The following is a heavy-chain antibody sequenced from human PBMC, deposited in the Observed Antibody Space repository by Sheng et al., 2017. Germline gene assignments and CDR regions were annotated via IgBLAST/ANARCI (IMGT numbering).Heavy chain of an antibody. CDR2: IYTSGST. CDR1: GGSISSGSYY. V-gene: IGHV4-61*02. CDR3: ARETPWGRFDP. D-gene: IGHD7-27*01. J-gene: IGHJ5*02. Sequence: QVQLQESGPGLVKPSQTLSLTCTVSGGSISSGSYYWSWIRQPAGKGLEWIGRIYTSGSTNYNPSLKSRVTISVDTSKNQFSLKLSSVTAADTAVYYCARETPWGRFDPWGQGTLVTVSS.